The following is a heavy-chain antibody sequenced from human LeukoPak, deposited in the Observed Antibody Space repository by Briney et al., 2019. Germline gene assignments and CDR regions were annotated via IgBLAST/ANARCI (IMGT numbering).Heavy chain of an antibody. CDR2: ISGSGGST. D-gene: IGHD3-22*01. Sequence: PGGSLRLSCAASGFIFTNYAMSWVRQAPGKGLEWVSAISGSGGSTYYADSVKGRFTISRDNSKNTLYLQMNSLRAEDTAVYYCAKVMGYDSSGYINYWGQGTLVTVSS. J-gene: IGHJ4*02. CDR3: AKVMGYDSSGYINY. CDR1: GFIFTNYA. V-gene: IGHV3-23*01.